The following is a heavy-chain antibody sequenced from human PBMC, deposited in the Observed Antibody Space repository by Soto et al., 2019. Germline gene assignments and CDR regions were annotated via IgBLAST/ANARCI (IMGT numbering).Heavy chain of an antibody. D-gene: IGHD1-1*01. V-gene: IGHV1-2*02. CDR2: INPNSGGT. J-gene: IGHJ4*02. CDR3: AREPATAKPEGVDF. CDR1: GYTFSDYY. Sequence: ASVKVSFKASGYTFSDYYIHWLRQAPGQGLEWMGWINPNSGGTKYAPKFQGGVTMTRDTSITTAYMELSRLRSGDTAVYYCAREPATAKPEGVDFWGQGTLVTVSS.